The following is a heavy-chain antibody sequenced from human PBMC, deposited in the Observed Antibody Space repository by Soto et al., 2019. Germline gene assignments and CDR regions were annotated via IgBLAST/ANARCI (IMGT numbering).Heavy chain of an antibody. Sequence: QVQLQESGPGLVKPSGTLSLTCDVSGGSISSSNWWSWVRQPPGKGLEWIGEIYRSGSTNYNPSLKSRGSRSIDKSKILFSLKLSPVSAADTAVYYCARGQGLWKVDYWGQGTLVTVSS. V-gene: IGHV4-4*02. CDR2: IYRSGST. D-gene: IGHD3-16*01. CDR3: ARGQGLWKVDY. J-gene: IGHJ4*02. CDR1: GGSISSSNW.